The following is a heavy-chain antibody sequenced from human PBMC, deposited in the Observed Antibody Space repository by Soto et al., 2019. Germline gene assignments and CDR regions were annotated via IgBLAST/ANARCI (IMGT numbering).Heavy chain of an antibody. D-gene: IGHD2-2*01. CDR1: GGSISSGGYS. J-gene: IGHJ5*02. V-gene: IGHV4-30-2*01. Sequence: PSETLSLTCAVSGGSISSGGYSWSWIRQPPGKGLEWIGYIYHSGSTYYNPSLKSRVTVSVDRSKNQFSLKLSSVTAADTAVYYCARVPDRWGQGTLVTVSS. CDR3: ARVPDR. CDR2: IYHSGST.